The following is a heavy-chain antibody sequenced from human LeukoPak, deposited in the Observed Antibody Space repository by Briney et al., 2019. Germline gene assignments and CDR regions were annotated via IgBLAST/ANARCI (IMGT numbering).Heavy chain of an antibody. D-gene: IGHD6-13*01. V-gene: IGHV4-31*03. CDR3: ARGSSSWYGYQDY. CDR1: GGSISSGGYY. CDR2: IYYSGST. J-gene: IGHJ4*02. Sequence: SETLSLTCTVSGGSISSGGYYWSWIRQHPGKGLEWIGYIYYSGSTYYKPSLKSRVTISVDTSKNQFSLKLSSVTAADTAVYYCARGSSSWYGYQDYWGQGTLVTVSS.